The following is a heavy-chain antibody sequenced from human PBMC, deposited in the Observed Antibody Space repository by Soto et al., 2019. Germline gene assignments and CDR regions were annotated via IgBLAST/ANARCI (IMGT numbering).Heavy chain of an antibody. D-gene: IGHD3-22*01. Sequence: EVQLLESGGGLVQPGGSLRRSCAASGFTFSSYAMSWVRQAPGKGLEWVSAISGSGGSTYYADSVKGRFTISRDTSKNTLYLQMNSLRAEDTAVYYCAKDQNYYDSSGALGYWGQGTLVTVSS. CDR2: ISGSGGST. V-gene: IGHV3-23*01. J-gene: IGHJ4*02. CDR3: AKDQNYYDSSGALGY. CDR1: GFTFSSYA.